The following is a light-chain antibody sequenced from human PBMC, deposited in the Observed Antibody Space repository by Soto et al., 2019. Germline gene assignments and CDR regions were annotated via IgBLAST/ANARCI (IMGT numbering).Light chain of an antibody. V-gene: IGKV1-5*01. CDR2: DAS. CDR3: QQSYSTTWT. CDR1: QSISSW. Sequence: DIQMTQSPSTLSASVGDRVTITCRASQSISSWLAWYQQKPGKAPKLLIYDASSLESGVPSRFSGSGSETHFTLTISSLQPEDFATYSCQQSYSTTWTFGQGTKVDI. J-gene: IGKJ1*01.